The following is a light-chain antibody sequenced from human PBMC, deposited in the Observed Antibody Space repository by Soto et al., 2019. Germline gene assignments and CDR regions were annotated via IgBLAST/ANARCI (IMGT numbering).Light chain of an antibody. Sequence: ILMTQSPATLSVSPGERATLSCRASQSVSNNLAWYQQKPGQAPRLLIYDASTRATGIPARFSGSGSGTEFTLTISGLQSEDFAVYYCQQYNNWPPWTLGQVTKVEIK. J-gene: IGKJ1*01. CDR2: DAS. CDR3: QQYNNWPPWT. V-gene: IGKV3-15*01. CDR1: QSVSNN.